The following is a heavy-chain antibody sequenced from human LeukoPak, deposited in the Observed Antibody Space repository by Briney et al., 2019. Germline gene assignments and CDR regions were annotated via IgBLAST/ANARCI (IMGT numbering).Heavy chain of an antibody. J-gene: IGHJ4*02. Sequence: GSLRLSCAASGYTFSRYWMHWVRQGPGKGLVWVSRINEDGSSTSYAESVRGRFTISRDNAKNTLYLQMNSLRAEDAAVYYCTTDTFGARDSWGQGTLVTVSS. CDR2: INEDGSST. V-gene: IGHV3-74*01. CDR1: GYTFSRYW. D-gene: IGHD3-10*01. CDR3: TTDTFGARDS.